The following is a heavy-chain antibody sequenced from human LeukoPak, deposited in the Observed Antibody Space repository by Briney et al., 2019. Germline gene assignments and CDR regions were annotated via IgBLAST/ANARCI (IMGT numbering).Heavy chain of an antibody. V-gene: IGHV3-30-3*01. J-gene: IGHJ2*01. CDR1: GFTFSSYA. Sequence: AGGSLRLSCAASGFTFSSYAMHWVRQAPGKGLEWVAVISYDGSNKYYADSVKGRFTISRDNSKNTLYLQMNGLRAEDTAVYYCARVGYDSSGYPGSGWYFDLWGRGTLVTVSS. CDR3: ARVGYDSSGYPGSGWYFDL. CDR2: ISYDGSNK. D-gene: IGHD3-22*01.